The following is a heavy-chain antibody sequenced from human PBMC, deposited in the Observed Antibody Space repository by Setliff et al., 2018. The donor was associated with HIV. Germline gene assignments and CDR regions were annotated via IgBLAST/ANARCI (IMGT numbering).Heavy chain of an antibody. Sequence: PGGSLRLSCAASGFTFSTYNMNWVRQAPGKGLEWVSSISGSDSYIFYAVSVKGRFTISRDNAKNSLYLQMDSLRAEDTAVYYCARGRFYYDSNSYWYFDLWGRGTLVTVSS. CDR3: ARGRFYYDSNSYWYFDL. D-gene: IGHD3-22*01. J-gene: IGHJ2*01. CDR2: ISGSDSYI. CDR1: GFTFSTYN. V-gene: IGHV3-21*01.